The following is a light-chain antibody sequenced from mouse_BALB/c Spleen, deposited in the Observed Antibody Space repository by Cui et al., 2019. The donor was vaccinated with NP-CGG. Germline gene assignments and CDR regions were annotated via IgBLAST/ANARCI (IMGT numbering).Light chain of an antibody. CDR1: TGAVITSNY. CDR2: GTN. CDR3: ALWYSNHWV. Sequence: QAVVTQESALTTLPGETVTLTCRSSTGAVITSNYANWVQEKPEHLFTGLIGGTNNRAPGVPARFSGSLIGDKAALTITGAQTEDEAIYFCALWYSNHWVFGGGTKLTVL. J-gene: IGLJ1*01. V-gene: IGLV1*01.